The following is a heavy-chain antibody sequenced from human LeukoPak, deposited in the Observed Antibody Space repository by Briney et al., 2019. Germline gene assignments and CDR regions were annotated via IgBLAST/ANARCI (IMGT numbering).Heavy chain of an antibody. CDR1: GGSISSGSYY. Sequence: SETLSLTCTVSGGSISSGSYYCSWIRQPAGKGLEWIGRIYTSGSTNYNPSLKSRVTISVDTSKNQFSLKLSSVTAADTAVYYCAKEMATIMGNWFDPWGQGTLVTVSS. J-gene: IGHJ5*02. D-gene: IGHD5-24*01. CDR3: AKEMATIMGNWFDP. CDR2: IYTSGST. V-gene: IGHV4-61*02.